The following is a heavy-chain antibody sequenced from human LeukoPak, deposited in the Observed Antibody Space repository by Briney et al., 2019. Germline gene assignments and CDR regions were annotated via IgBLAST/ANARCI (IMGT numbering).Heavy chain of an antibody. V-gene: IGHV3-74*01. CDR3: ARGDGYAQRD. J-gene: IGHJ4*02. CDR2: INSDGSST. Sequence: GGSLRLSCAASGFTFSNYWMHWVRQAPGKGLVWVSRINSDGSSTSYADSVKGRLTISRDNAKNTLYLQMNSLRAEDTAVYYCARGDGYAQRDWGQGTLVTVPS. D-gene: IGHD5-12*01. CDR1: GFTFSNYW.